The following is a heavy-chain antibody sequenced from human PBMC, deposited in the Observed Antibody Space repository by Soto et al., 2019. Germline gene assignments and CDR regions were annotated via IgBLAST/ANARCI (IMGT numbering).Heavy chain of an antibody. CDR2: IYYSGST. J-gene: IGHJ4*02. CDR1: GGSISSGDYY. Sequence: SETLSLTCTVSGGSISSGDYYWSWIRQPPGKGLEWIGYIYYSGSTFYNPSLKSRLTISVDTSKNQFSLRLSSVTAADTAVYYCARTTDYDSSGYYEKPVPFDYWGQGTLVTVSS. V-gene: IGHV4-30-4*01. CDR3: ARTTDYDSSGYYEKPVPFDY. D-gene: IGHD3-22*01.